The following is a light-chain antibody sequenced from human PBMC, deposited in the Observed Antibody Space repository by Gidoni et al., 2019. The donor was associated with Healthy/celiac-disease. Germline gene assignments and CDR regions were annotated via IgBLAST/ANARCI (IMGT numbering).Light chain of an antibody. V-gene: IGKV3-11*01. CDR3: QQRSNWPRWT. CDR2: DAS. CDR1: QSVSSY. J-gene: IGKJ1*01. Sequence: DIVLTQSPATLSLSPEERATLSCRASQSVSSYLAWYQQKPDQAPRLLIYDASNRATGIPARFSGNGSGTDFTLTISSLGRENFAVYYCQQRSNWPRWTFGQGTKVEIK.